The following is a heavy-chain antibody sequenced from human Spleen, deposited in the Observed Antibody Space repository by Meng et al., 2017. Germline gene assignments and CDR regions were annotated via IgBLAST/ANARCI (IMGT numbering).Heavy chain of an antibody. J-gene: IGHJ6*02. CDR1: GYTFTGYY. D-gene: IGHD3-22*01. Sequence: ASVKVSCKASGYTFTGYYMHWVRQAAGQGLEWMGWMNPNSGDTGYAQKFQGRVTMTRNTAISTAYMELSSLRSEDTAVYYCARGPGYYDSSGSLHYDYGMDVWGQGTTVTVSS. CDR3: ARGPGYYDSSGSLHYDYGMDV. CDR2: MNPNSGDT. V-gene: IGHV1-8*02.